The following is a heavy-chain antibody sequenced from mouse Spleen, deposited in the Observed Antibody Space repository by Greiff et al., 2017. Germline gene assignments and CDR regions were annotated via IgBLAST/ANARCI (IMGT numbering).Heavy chain of an antibody. CDR2: INPYNGGT. CDR1: GYTFTDYY. J-gene: IGHJ3*01. D-gene: IGHD5-2*01. Sequence: EVKLMESGPVLVKPGASVKMSCKASGYTFTDYYMNWVKQSHGKSLEWIGVINPYNGGTSYNQKFKGKATLTVDKSSSTAYMELNSLTSEDSAVYYCARGIAPGFAYWGQGTLVTVSA. V-gene: IGHV1-19*01. CDR3: ARGIAPGFAY.